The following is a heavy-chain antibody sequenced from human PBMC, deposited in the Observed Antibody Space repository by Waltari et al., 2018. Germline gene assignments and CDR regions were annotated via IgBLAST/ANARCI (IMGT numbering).Heavy chain of an antibody. CDR3: AKDLRYTSLGHWYFEV. Sequence: QLVESGGGLVQPGGSLRLSCAAPGFAFPNYAMSWVRQAPGKGLEWVSAVSGTGANAFYADSVKGRFTISRDNSKSTVDLQLNSLRAEDTAVYYCAKDLRYTSLGHWYFEVWGRGTLVTVSS. J-gene: IGHJ2*01. CDR2: VSGTGANA. V-gene: IGHV3-23*04. CDR1: GFAFPNYA. D-gene: IGHD5-12*01.